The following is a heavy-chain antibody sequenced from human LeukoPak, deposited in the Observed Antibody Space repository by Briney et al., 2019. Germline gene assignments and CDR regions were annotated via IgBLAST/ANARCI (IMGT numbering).Heavy chain of an antibody. Sequence: PGGSLRLSCAASGLTLSSYSMNWVRQAPGKGLEWVSSISSSSSYIYYADSVKGRFTISRDNAKNSLYLQMNSLRAEDTAVYYCARGKGSVFDYWGQGTLVTVSS. CDR3: ARGKGSVFDY. J-gene: IGHJ4*02. V-gene: IGHV3-21*01. CDR1: GLTLSSYS. CDR2: ISSSSSYI.